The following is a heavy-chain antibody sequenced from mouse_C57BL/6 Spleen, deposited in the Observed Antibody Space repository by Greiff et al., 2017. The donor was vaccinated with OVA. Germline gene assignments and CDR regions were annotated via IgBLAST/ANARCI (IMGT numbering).Heavy chain of an antibody. D-gene: IGHD2-2*01. Sequence: QVTLKESGPGILQSSQTLSLTCSFSGFSLSTSGMGVSWIRQPSGKGLEWLAHIYWDDDKRYNPSLKSRLTISKDTSRNQVFLKITIVDTADTATYYCARRASYGYDDAMDYWGQGTSVTVSS. CDR1: GFSLSTSGMG. CDR3: ARRASYGYDDAMDY. CDR2: IYWDDDK. V-gene: IGHV8-12*01. J-gene: IGHJ4*01.